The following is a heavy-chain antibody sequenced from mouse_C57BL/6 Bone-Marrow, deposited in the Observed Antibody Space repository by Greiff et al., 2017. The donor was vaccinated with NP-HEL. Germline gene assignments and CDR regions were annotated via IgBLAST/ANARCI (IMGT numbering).Heavy chain of an antibody. Sequence: EVKLVESGGGLVQPGGSMKLSCVASGFTFSNYWMNWVRQSPEKGLEWVAQIRLKSDNYATHYAESVKGRFTISRYDSKSSVYLQMNNLRAEDTGIYYGTGYYSNYYAMDYWGQGTSVTVSS. V-gene: IGHV6-3*01. CDR1: GFTFSNYW. J-gene: IGHJ4*01. CDR3: TGYYSNYYAMDY. CDR2: IRLKSDNYAT. D-gene: IGHD2-5*01.